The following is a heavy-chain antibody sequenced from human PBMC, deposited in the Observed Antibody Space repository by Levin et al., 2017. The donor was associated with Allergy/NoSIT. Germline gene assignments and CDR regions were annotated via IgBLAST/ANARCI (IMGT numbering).Heavy chain of an antibody. CDR2: IKSKFDDGTT. CDR3: STEAGNL. D-gene: IGHD6-13*01. V-gene: IGHV3-15*01. CDR1: GFNFSNAW. Sequence: GESLKISCAASGFNFSNAWMSWVRQAPGKGLEWVGRIKSKFDDGTTDYAAPVEGRITISRDDSKNTLYLQVNSLKTEDTAVYYCSTEAGNLWGQGTLVTVSS. J-gene: IGHJ5*02.